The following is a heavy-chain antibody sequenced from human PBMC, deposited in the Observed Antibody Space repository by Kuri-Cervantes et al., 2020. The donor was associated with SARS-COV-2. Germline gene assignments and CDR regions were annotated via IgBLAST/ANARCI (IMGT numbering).Heavy chain of an antibody. D-gene: IGHD1-26*01. CDR2: ISGSGGST. V-gene: IGHV3-23*01. Sequence: GGSLRLSCAAPGFTFSSYAMSWVRQAPGKGLEWVSAISGSGGSTYYADSVKGRFTISRDNSKNTLYLQMNSLRAEDTAVYYCAKSGEDRYYYYYYMDVWGKGTTVTVSS. CDR3: AKSGEDRYYYYYYMDV. CDR1: GFTFSSYA. J-gene: IGHJ6*03.